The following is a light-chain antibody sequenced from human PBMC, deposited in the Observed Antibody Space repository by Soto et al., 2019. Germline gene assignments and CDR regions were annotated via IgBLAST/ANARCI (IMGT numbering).Light chain of an antibody. V-gene: IGKV3-20*01. CDR1: ENVYINS. Sequence: EIVLTQSPGTLSLSPGEGATLSCRASENVYINSLAWYQQKPGQPPRLLIYGAATRASAVPDRFSGSGSGADFTLTITGLEPEDFAVYYCQQYGTSPLTFVPGTRVD. CDR3: QQYGTSPLT. CDR2: GAA. J-gene: IGKJ3*01.